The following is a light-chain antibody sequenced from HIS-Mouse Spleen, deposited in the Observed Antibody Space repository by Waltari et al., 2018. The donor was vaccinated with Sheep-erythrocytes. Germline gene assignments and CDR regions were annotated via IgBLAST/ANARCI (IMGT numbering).Light chain of an antibody. CDR3: QQYYSTLLT. CDR2: WAS. V-gene: IGKV4-1*01. Sequence: DIVMTQSPDSLAVSLGERATINCKSSQGVLYSSNNKNYLAWYQQKPGQPPKLLIDWASTRDTGVPDRFSGSGSGTDFTLTISSLQAEDVAVYYCQQYYSTLLTFGGGTKVEIK. J-gene: IGKJ4*01. CDR1: QGVLYSSNNKNY.